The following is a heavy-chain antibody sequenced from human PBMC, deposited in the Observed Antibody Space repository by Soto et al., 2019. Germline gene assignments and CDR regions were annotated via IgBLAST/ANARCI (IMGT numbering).Heavy chain of an antibody. CDR3: AREGGNWNYDPARGGMDV. CDR1: GGSFSGYY. V-gene: IGHV4-34*01. J-gene: IGHJ6*02. Sequence: SETLSLTCAVYGGSFSGYYWSWIRQPPGKGLEWIGEINHSGSTNYNPSLKSRVTISVDTSKNQFSLKLGSVTAADTAVYYCAREGGNWNYDPARGGMDVWSQGTTVTVSS. D-gene: IGHD1-7*01. CDR2: INHSGST.